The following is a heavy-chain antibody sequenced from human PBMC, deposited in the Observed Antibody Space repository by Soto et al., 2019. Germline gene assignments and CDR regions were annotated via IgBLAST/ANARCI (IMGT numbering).Heavy chain of an antibody. Sequence: GASVKVSCKASGYTFTGYYMHWARQAPGQGLEWMGWINPNSGGTNYAQKFQGWVTMTRDTSISTAYMELSRLRSDDTAVYYCAREMATTDDYYFDYWGQGTLVTVSS. J-gene: IGHJ4*02. CDR3: AREMATTDDYYFDY. V-gene: IGHV1-2*04. CDR2: INPNSGGT. D-gene: IGHD5-12*01. CDR1: GYTFTGYY.